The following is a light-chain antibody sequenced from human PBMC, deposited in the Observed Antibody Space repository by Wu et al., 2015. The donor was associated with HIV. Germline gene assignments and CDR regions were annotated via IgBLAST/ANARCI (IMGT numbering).Light chain of an antibody. V-gene: IGKV1-8*01. CDR1: QGISSY. Sequence: AIRITQSPSSLSASTGDRVTITCRASQGISSYLAWYQQKPGKAPELLIYAASTLQSGVPSRFGGSGSGTDFTLTISCLQSEDFATYYCQQYYSYPITFGQGTRLEIK. J-gene: IGKJ5*01. CDR3: QQYYSYPIT. CDR2: AAS.